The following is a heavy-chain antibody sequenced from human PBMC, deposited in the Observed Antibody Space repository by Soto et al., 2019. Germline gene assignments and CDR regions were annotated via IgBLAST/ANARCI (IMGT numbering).Heavy chain of an antibody. CDR1: GSTFPSST. CDR2: INAHNGNT. D-gene: IGHD4-17*01. CDR3: AIADYGDRDY. Sequence: QVQLVQSGAEVKKPGASVKVSCKASGSTFPSSTVSWVRQAPGQGLEWMGWINAHNGNTKYAQKFQGRLTMTTDTSTGTGYMELRSLRSDDTAIYFCAIADYGDRDYWGQGTLVTVSS. V-gene: IGHV1-18*01. J-gene: IGHJ4*02.